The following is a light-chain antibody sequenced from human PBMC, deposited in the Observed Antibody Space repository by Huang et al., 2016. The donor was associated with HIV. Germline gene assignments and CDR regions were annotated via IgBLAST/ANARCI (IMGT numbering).Light chain of an antibody. CDR2: GAS. V-gene: IGKV3-15*01. CDR1: QSVSSN. CDR3: QHYYNWPPLT. Sequence: EIVMTQSPATLSASPGERATRSCRASQSVSSNLAWYQQKPGQAPRLLLYGASTRATGVPVRFSGSGSGTEFSLTISSLQSEDIALYYCQHYYNWPPLTFGGGTKVEIK. J-gene: IGKJ4*01.